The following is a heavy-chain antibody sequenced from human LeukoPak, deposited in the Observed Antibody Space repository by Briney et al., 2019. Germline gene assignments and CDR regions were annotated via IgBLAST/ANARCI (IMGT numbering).Heavy chain of an antibody. CDR1: GGSISTYY. D-gene: IGHD2-2*01. Sequence: SETLSLTCTVSGGSISTYYWSWIRQPPGKGLEWIGYIHYSGSTNYNPSLKSRVTISVDTSKNQFSLKLSSVTAADTAVYYCASSTSTYYYYYYGMDVWGQGTTVTVSS. CDR3: ASSTSTYYYYYYGMDV. CDR2: IHYSGST. J-gene: IGHJ6*02. V-gene: IGHV4-59*08.